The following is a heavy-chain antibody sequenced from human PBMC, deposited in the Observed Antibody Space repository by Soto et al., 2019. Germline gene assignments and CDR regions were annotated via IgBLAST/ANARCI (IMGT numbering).Heavy chain of an antibody. CDR3: ARGGSRRQYYDYIWGSYRTDY. CDR1: GGPFRGPY. D-gene: IGHD3-16*02. V-gene: IGHV4-34*01. CDR2: INHSGST. Sequence: PEETLSLISAPQGGPFRGPYWSWIHQPPEEGRAGIGEINHSGSTNYNPSLKSRVTISVDTSKNQFSLKLSSVTAADTAVYYCARGGSRRQYYDYIWGSYRTDYWGQGALVTVSS. J-gene: IGHJ4*02.